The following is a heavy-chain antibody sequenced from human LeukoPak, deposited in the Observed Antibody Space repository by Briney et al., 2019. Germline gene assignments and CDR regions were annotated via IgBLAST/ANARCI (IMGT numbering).Heavy chain of an antibody. CDR2: ISGGDGDT. CDR3: AKGNQRAYDAFDI. CDR1: GFIFGNYA. D-gene: IGHD1-14*01. Sequence: GGSLRLSCAASGFIFGNYAMSWVRQAPGKGLEWVSTISGGDGDTDYAASVKGRFTISRDNSKNTLHLQMNSLRAEDTAVYYCAKGNQRAYDAFDIWGQGTMVTVSS. J-gene: IGHJ3*02. V-gene: IGHV3-23*01.